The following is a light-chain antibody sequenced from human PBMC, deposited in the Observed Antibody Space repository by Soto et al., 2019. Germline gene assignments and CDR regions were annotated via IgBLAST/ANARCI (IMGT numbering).Light chain of an antibody. Sequence: QSALTQPASVSGSPGQSITISCTGTSSDGGGYILVSWYQLHPDKAPKLMIYEGRKRPSGVSNRFSGSKSGNTASLTISGLQPEDEAHYYCCSYVGSDTYVIFGGGTKLTVL. CDR3: CSYVGSDTYVI. CDR1: SSDGGGYIL. CDR2: EGR. V-gene: IGLV2-23*01. J-gene: IGLJ2*01.